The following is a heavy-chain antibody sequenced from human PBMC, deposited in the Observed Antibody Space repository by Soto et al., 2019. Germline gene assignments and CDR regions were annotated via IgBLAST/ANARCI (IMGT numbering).Heavy chain of an antibody. J-gene: IGHJ4*02. CDR3: ARDQYRHGSGTYYVTGWDH. D-gene: IGHD3-10*01. Sequence: QVQLVQSGAEVRKTGSSVKVSCRAYGVTFTTHEFSWVRQAPGQGPEWMGGITPIFGTTKYAQKFQSRVTITADESTGTVYMELRSLRSDDTAVYYCARDQYRHGSGTYYVTGWDHWGQGTLVTVSS. CDR2: ITPIFGTT. V-gene: IGHV1-69*01. CDR1: GVTFTTHE.